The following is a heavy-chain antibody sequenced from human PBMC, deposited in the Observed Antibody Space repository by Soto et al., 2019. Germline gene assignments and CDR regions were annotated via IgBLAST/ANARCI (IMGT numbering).Heavy chain of an antibody. Sequence: QLQLQESGPGLVKPSETLSLTCTVSGGSISSSNSYWGWVRQPPGKGLEWIGTIYYSGFTYYNPYLKSRVTISVDTSKNQFSLKLNSVTAADTAVYYCARPPTTNLDAFEIWGQGTMVTVSS. J-gene: IGHJ3*02. CDR3: ARPPTTNLDAFEI. D-gene: IGHD2-8*01. CDR1: GGSISSSNSY. V-gene: IGHV4-39*01. CDR2: IYYSGFT.